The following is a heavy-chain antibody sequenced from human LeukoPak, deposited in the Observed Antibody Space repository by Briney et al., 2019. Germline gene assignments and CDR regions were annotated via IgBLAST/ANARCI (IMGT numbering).Heavy chain of an antibody. V-gene: IGHV4-59*08. CDR2: IYYTGTT. CDR1: GGSINNYY. D-gene: IGHD5-24*01. CDR3: ARHTDMATAPAIDY. Sequence: KPSETLSLTCTVSGGSINNYYWSWIRQPPGRGLEWIGYIYYTGTTDYIPSLKSRITMSVDTSKNQFSLLFTSVTAADTAVYYCARHTDMATAPAIDYWGQGTLVTVSS. J-gene: IGHJ4*02.